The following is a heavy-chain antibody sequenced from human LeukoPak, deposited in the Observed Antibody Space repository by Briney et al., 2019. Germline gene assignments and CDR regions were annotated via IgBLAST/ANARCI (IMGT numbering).Heavy chain of an antibody. D-gene: IGHD2-2*01. Sequence: PSETLSLTCAVYGGSFSGYYWSWIRQPPGKGLEWIGEINHSGSTNYNPSLKSRVTISVDTSKNQFSLKLSSVTAADTAVYYCARVEVRRYCSSTSCFNWFDPWGQGTLVTVSS. V-gene: IGHV4-34*01. J-gene: IGHJ5*02. CDR2: INHSGST. CDR1: GGSFSGYY. CDR3: ARVEVRRYCSSTSCFNWFDP.